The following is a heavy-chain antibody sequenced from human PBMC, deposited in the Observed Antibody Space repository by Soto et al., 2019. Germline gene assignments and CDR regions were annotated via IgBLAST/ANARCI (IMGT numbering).Heavy chain of an antibody. CDR1: GGSISSYY. D-gene: IGHD6-19*01. CDR2: XXXXXST. Sequence: XXTLSLTCTVSGGSISSYYWSWIRQPPGXXXXXXXXXXXXXSTXXKQXXXXXXXIXXXKXXXQSYMKMSSVTAEETAVYYCARLDSSGFDYWGQGTLVNVSS. V-gene: IGHV4-59*08. CDR3: ARLDSSGFDY. J-gene: IGHJ4*02.